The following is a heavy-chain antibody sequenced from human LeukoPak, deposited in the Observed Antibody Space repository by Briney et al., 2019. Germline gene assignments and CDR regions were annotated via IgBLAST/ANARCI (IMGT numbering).Heavy chain of an antibody. CDR2: IYYSGST. Sequence: SGTLSLTCTVSGGSISSSSYYWGWIRQPPGKGLEWIGSIYYSGSTYYNPSLKSRVTISVDTSKNQFSLRLSSVTAADTAVYYCARVPRNAFDIWGQGTMVTVSS. J-gene: IGHJ3*02. CDR1: GGSISSSSYY. V-gene: IGHV4-39*07. CDR3: ARVPRNAFDI.